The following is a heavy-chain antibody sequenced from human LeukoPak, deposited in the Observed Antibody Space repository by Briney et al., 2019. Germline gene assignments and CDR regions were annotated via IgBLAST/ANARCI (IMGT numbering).Heavy chain of an antibody. V-gene: IGHV3-33*01. CDR1: RLTCSGNG. D-gene: IGHD3-10*01. Sequence: GCALTLACAAARLTCSGNGLLWVGQAPFKGLEWVAVIWYDGSNKYYADSVKGRFTISRDNSKNTLYLQMNSLRVEDTAVYYCARVDYYGSGPYYYYGMDVWGKGTTVTVSS. J-gene: IGHJ6*04. CDR2: IWYDGSNK. CDR3: ARVDYYGSGPYYYYGMDV.